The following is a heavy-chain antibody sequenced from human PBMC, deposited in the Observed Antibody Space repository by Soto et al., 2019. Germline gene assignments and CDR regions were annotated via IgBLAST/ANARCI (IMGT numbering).Heavy chain of an antibody. J-gene: IGHJ4*02. V-gene: IGHV4-59*01. Sequence: SETLSLTCTVSGDSISSYFWSWIRQPPGKGLEWIGYVYSTEITNYNPSLKSRVAMSIDTSKNQFSLKVRSVTAADTAVYYCARDRVTTPRFYDYWGQGSLVTVSS. CDR3: ARDRVTTPRFYDY. CDR1: GDSISSYF. D-gene: IGHD4-4*01. CDR2: VYSTEIT.